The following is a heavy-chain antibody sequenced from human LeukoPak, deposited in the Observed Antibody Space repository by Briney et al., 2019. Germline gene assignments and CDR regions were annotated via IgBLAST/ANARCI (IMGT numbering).Heavy chain of an antibody. CDR2: INHSGST. D-gene: IGHD4-17*01. J-gene: IGHJ1*01. CDR1: GGSFSGYY. V-gene: IGHV4-34*01. CDR3: ARRSTVTTWKTGDFQH. Sequence: PSETLSLTCAVYGGSFSGYYWSWIRQPPGKGLEWIGEINHSGSTNYNPSLKSRVTISVDTSKNQFSLKLSSVTAADTAVYYCARRSTVTTWKTGDFQHWAQGTLVTVSS.